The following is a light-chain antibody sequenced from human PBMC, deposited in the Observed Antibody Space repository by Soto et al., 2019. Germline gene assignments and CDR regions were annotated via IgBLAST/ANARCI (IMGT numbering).Light chain of an antibody. Sequence: DLQMTQSPSSLSASVGDRVTITCQARQDITKYLSWFQQKPGKVPKLLIYDASELDTGVPSMFSGRGSGTDFTFTISSLQPEAIATYSCQHYVNLPHTFGLITQLE. CDR3: QHYVNLPHT. CDR1: QDITKY. CDR2: DAS. J-gene: IGKJ2*01. V-gene: IGKV1-33*01.